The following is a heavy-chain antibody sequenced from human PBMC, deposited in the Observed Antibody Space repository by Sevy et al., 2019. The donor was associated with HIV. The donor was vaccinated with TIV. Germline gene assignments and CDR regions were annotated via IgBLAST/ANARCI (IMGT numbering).Heavy chain of an antibody. V-gene: IGHV3-23*01. CDR1: GFSFDSYG. CDR3: AKNLFYDSSGYSGLDY. D-gene: IGHD3-22*01. Sequence: GGSLRLSCAVSGFSFDSYGMTWVRQAPGKGLEWVSGISGSGRNTYYPDSVRGRFTISRDNSMNTLYTQMNSLRAEDTAVYYCAKNLFYDSSGYSGLDYWGQGTLVTVSS. J-gene: IGHJ4*02. CDR2: ISGSGRNT.